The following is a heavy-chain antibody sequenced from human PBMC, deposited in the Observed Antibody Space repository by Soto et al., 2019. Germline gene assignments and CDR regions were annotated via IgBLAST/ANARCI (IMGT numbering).Heavy chain of an antibody. Sequence: GGSLRLSCAASGFIFSNYEVDWVRQAPGKGLEWVSNVSEDGGTIHYADSVKGRFTISRDNAKSSLYLQMNSLRPEDTAVYYCANDTASGCSPFDYWGQGTLVTVSS. V-gene: IGHV3-48*03. CDR2: VSEDGGTI. D-gene: IGHD2-15*01. CDR3: ANDTASGCSPFDY. CDR1: GFIFSNYE. J-gene: IGHJ4*02.